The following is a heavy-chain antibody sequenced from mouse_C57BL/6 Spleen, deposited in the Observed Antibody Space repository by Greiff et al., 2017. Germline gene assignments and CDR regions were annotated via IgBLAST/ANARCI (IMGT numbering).Heavy chain of an antibody. CDR2: INYDGSST. CDR1: GFTFSDYY. Sequence: EVKLMESEGGLVQPGSSMKFSCTASGFTFSDYYMAWVRQVPEKGLEWVANINYDGSSTYYLDSLKSRFIISIDNAKNILYLQMSSLKSEDTATYYCASINWDWRYFDYWGQGTTLTVSS. J-gene: IGHJ2*01. D-gene: IGHD4-1*01. V-gene: IGHV5-16*01. CDR3: ASINWDWRYFDY.